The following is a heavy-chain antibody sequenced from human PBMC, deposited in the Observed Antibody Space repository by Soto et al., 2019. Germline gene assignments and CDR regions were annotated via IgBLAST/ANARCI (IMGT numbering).Heavy chain of an antibody. V-gene: IGHV2-70*04. CDR3: ARSPGGFTVATYFFDY. CDR2: IDWDDDK. D-gene: IGHD4-17*01. CDR1: GFSLSSKGMR. Sequence: SGPTLVNPTQTLTLTCTFSGFSLSSKGMRVSWIRQPPGKALEWLARIDWDDDKFYSPSLRTRLTISKDTSKNQVVLTMTNVDPKDTATYYCARSPGGFTVATYFFDYWGQGTPVTVSS. J-gene: IGHJ4*02.